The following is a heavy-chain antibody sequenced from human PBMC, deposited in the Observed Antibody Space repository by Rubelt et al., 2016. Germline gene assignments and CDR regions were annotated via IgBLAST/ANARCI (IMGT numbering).Heavy chain of an antibody. J-gene: IGHJ6*02. Sequence: QVQLQQWGAGLLKPSETLSLTCTVSGGSISSYYWSWIRQPPGKGLEWIGYIYYSGSTDYNPSLKSRVTLSLDTSKNQFSLKLSSVTAADTAVYYCARLREGGIWARAGYYGMDVWGQGTTVTVSS. D-gene: IGHD1-26*01. CDR1: GGSISSYY. CDR2: IYYSGST. V-gene: IGHV4-59*08. CDR3: ARLREGGIWARAGYYGMDV.